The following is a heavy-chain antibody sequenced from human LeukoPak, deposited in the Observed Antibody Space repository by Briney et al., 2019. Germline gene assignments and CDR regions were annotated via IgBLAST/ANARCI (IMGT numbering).Heavy chain of an antibody. CDR2: IYHSGST. CDR3: AASGDFGVPTSPGY. Sequence: SETLSFTCTVSGGSISSGGYYWSWIRQPPGKGLEWIGYIYHSGSTYYNPSLKSRVTISVDTSKNQFSLKLSSVTAADTAVYYCAASGDFGVPTSPGYWGQGTLVTVSS. J-gene: IGHJ4*02. V-gene: IGHV4-30-2*05. D-gene: IGHD3-3*01. CDR1: GGSISSGGYY.